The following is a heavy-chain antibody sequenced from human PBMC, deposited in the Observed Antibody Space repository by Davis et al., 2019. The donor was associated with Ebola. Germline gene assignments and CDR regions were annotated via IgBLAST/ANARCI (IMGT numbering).Heavy chain of an antibody. CDR3: ARDLPGGDWYFDL. CDR2: ISSSSLTT. Sequence: GESLKISCAASGFTFSSYGMHWVRQAPGKGLEWLSYISSSSLTTYSADSVKGRFTISRDNSKNTLYLQMNSLRAEDTAVYYCARDLPGGDWYFDLWGRGTLVTVSS. V-gene: IGHV3-48*01. D-gene: IGHD1-14*01. J-gene: IGHJ2*01. CDR1: GFTFSSYG.